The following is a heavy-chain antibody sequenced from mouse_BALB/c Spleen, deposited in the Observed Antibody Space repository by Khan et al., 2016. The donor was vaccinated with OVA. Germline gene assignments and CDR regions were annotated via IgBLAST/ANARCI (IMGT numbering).Heavy chain of an antibody. V-gene: IGHV9-3-1*01. J-gene: IGHJ3*01. Sequence: QIQLVQSGPELKKPGETVKISCKASGYNFTNYGMNWVKQAPGQGLKWMGWINTYTGEPTYADDFRGRFAFSLETSASTAYLQINNLKNEDTATQFCASGAFYYGGRKNAWFAYWGQGTLVTVSA. CDR2: INTYTGEP. CDR1: GYNFTNYG. CDR3: ASGAFYYGGRKNAWFAY. D-gene: IGHD1-1*01.